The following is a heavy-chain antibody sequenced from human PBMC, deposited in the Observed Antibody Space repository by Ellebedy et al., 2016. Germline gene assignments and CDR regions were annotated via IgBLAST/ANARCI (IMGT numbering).Heavy chain of an antibody. Sequence: SETLSLTXAVSGGSISSSNWWSWVRQPPGKGLEWIGEIYHRGSTNYNPSLKSRVTISIDKSKNQFSLKLSSVTAADTAVYYCAGHPADFDFWGQGTLVTVSS. J-gene: IGHJ4*02. CDR2: IYHRGST. CDR1: GGSISSSNW. CDR3: AGHPADFDF. V-gene: IGHV4-4*02.